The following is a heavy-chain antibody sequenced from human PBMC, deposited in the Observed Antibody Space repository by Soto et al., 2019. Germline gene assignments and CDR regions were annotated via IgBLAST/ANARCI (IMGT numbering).Heavy chain of an antibody. CDR2: IIPIVETP. D-gene: IGHD3-22*01. Sequence: QVQLVQSGAEVKKPGSSMKVSCKASGGTFNSYDINWVRQAPGQGLEWMGGIIPIVETPKYAQKFQGRDTITADESTNTVYMELSSLRSEDTAMYSCARLSRPNYYDTSGFFKDNWFDPWGQGTRVNVSS. CDR1: GGTFNSYD. J-gene: IGHJ5*02. CDR3: ARLSRPNYYDTSGFFKDNWFDP. V-gene: IGHV1-69*01.